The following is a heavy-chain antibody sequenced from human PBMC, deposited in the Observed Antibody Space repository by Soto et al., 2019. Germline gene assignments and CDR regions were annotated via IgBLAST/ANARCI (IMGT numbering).Heavy chain of an antibody. CDR3: ARSHYTYGLLIDY. J-gene: IGHJ4*02. CDR1: GDSITTNGYY. D-gene: IGHD2-8*01. V-gene: IGHV4-39*01. Sequence: SETLSLTCSVSGDSITTNGYYWGWIRQPPGKGLQWIGNVYWTGSTFSHPSLTSRVFISVDTSKNEFSLRLTSVTAADTAVYYCARSHYTYGLLIDYWGPGTLLTVFS. CDR2: VYWTGST.